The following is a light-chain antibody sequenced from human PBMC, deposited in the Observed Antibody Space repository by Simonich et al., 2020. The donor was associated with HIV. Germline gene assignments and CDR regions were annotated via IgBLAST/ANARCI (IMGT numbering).Light chain of an antibody. Sequence: NFMLPQPRSVSESPGTTVTISCTRRSGNIASKYVQWYQQRPGSGPTTVIYEDDDRPDGVPALVSCSVDRSSKSVSLIISGLKTEEEADYYGQSYNSSNSLVFGRGTKVTVL. CDR1: SGNIASKY. CDR3: QSYNSSNSLV. J-gene: IGLJ6*01. V-gene: IGLV6-57*03. CDR2: EDD.